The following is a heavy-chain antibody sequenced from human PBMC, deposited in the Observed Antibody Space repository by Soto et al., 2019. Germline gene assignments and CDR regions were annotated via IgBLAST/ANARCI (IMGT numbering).Heavy chain of an antibody. CDR1: GFTFSSYG. V-gene: IGHV3-30*18. CDR3: AKDTSYYGSGSYSNWFDP. D-gene: IGHD3-10*01. Sequence: QVQLVASGGGVVQPGRSLRLSCAASGFTFSSYGMHWVRQAPGKGLEWVAVISYDGSNKYYADSVKGRFTISRDNSKNTLYLQMNSLRAEDTAVYYCAKDTSYYGSGSYSNWFDPWGQGTLVTVSS. J-gene: IGHJ5*02. CDR2: ISYDGSNK.